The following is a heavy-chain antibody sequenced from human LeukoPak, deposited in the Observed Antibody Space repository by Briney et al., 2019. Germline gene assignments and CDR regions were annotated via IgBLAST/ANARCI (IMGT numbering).Heavy chain of an antibody. CDR1: GDSISSSNW. D-gene: IGHD6-6*01. V-gene: IGHV4-4*02. CDR3: ARNAYSSSPGHY. Sequence: PSETPSLTCAVSGDSISSSNWWSWVRQTPGKGLEWIGEIYHSGSTNYSPSLKSRVTISVDKSKNQFSLKLTSVTAADTAVYYCARNAYSSSPGHYWGQGTPVTVSS. CDR2: IYHSGST. J-gene: IGHJ4*02.